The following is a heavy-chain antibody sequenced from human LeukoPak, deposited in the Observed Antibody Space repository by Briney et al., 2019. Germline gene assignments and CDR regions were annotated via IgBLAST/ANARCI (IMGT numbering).Heavy chain of an antibody. Sequence: SETLSLTCAVHGGSFSGYYWSWIRQPPGKGLEWIGEINHSGSTNYNPSLKSRVTISVDTSKNQFSLKLSSGTAADTAVYYCARARGAVAGYFDYWGQETLVTVSS. CDR2: INHSGST. D-gene: IGHD6-19*01. CDR3: ARARGAVAGYFDY. J-gene: IGHJ4*02. V-gene: IGHV4-34*01. CDR1: GGSFSGYY.